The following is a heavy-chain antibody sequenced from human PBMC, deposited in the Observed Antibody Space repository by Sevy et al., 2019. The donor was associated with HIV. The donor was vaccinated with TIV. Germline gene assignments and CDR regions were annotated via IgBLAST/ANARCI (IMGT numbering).Heavy chain of an antibody. J-gene: IGHJ5*02. CDR1: GYTFDSYG. D-gene: IGHD5-12*01. CDR3: ASGLSVVPTKEVWFDP. V-gene: IGHV1-18*01. Sequence: ASVKVSCKASGYTFDSYGISWVRQAPGEGLEWMGGIGAYNGNKKSAQKFQDRVTMSTDTSTSTAYLELRSLTKDDTAVYFCASGLSVVPTKEVWFDPWGQGTLVTVSS. CDR2: IGAYNGNK.